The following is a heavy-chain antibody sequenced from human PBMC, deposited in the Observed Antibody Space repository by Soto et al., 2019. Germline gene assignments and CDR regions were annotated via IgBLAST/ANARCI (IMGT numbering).Heavy chain of an antibody. D-gene: IGHD3-9*01. CDR2: IDPSDSYT. Sequence: RGESLKISCKGSGYSFTSYWISWVRQMPGKGLEWMGRIDPSDSYTNYSPSFQGHVTISADKSISTAYLQWSSLKASDTAMYYCARLHYDILSGSDYYYYYGMDVWGQGTTVTVSS. CDR3: ARLHYDILSGSDYYYYYGMDV. CDR1: GYSFTSYW. V-gene: IGHV5-10-1*01. J-gene: IGHJ6*02.